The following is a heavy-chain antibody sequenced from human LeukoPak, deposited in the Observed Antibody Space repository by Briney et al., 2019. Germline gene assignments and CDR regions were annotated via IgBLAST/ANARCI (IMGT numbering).Heavy chain of an antibody. D-gene: IGHD3-22*01. V-gene: IGHV1-2*02. CDR1: GYTFTGYY. CDR2: INPNSGGT. J-gene: IGHJ4*02. CDR3: ARDRDSSGYYSYFDY. Sequence: GASVKVSCKASGYTFTGYYMHWVRQAPGQGLEWMGWINPNSGGTNYAQKFQGRVTMTRDTSISTAYMELSRLRSDDTAVYYCARDRDSSGYYSYFDYWGQRTLVTVSS.